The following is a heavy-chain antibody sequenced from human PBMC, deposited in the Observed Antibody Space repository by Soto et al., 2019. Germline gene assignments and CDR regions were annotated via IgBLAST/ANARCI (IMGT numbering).Heavy chain of an antibody. CDR1: GFSLSTSGMG. CDR3: AHYRSTCSFDY. V-gene: IGHV2-5*02. Sequence: QITLKESGPTLVKPTQTLTLTCTFSGFSLSTSGMGVGWIRQPPGKALEWLALIYWDDDKRYSPSLKSRLTXTXXTSKNQVVLTMTNMDPVDTATYYCAHYRSTCSFDYWGQGTLVTVSS. D-gene: IGHD6-13*01. J-gene: IGHJ4*02. CDR2: IYWDDDK.